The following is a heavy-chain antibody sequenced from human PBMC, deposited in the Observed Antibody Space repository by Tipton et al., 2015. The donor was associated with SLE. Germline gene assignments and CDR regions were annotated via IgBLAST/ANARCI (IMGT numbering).Heavy chain of an antibody. CDR2: IYTSGST. CDR3: ARESFWYYYGSGSSEI. Sequence: TLSLTCTVSGGSISSSSYYWSWIRQPAGKGLEWIGRIYTSGSTNYNPSLKSRVTMSVDTSKNQFSLKLSSVTAADTAVYYCARESFWYYYGSGSSEIWGQGTMVTVSS. D-gene: IGHD3-10*01. CDR1: GGSISSSSYY. J-gene: IGHJ3*02. V-gene: IGHV4-61*02.